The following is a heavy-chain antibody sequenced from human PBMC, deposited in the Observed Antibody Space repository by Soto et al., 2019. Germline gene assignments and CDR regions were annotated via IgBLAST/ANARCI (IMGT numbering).Heavy chain of an antibody. Sequence: XGALRVSSAAAGCTFSSYWMHWVRQAPGRGLVCVSRINSDGSSTNYADSVKGRFTISRDNAKNTLYLQMNSLRAEDTAVYYCARAAGYDSSTYYFNIVDYWGQGTLATVSS. CDR1: GCTFSSYW. CDR2: INSDGSST. D-gene: IGHD3-22*01. CDR3: ARAAGYDSSTYYFNIVDY. V-gene: IGHV3-74*01. J-gene: IGHJ4*02.